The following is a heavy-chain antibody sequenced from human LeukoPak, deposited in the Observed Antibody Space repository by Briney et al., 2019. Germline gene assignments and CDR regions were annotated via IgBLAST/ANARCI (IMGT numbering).Heavy chain of an antibody. CDR2: ISGRSSYI. D-gene: IGHD4-23*01. CDR1: GFTFTTYS. CDR3: ARDIYGGNWPNDY. J-gene: IGHJ4*02. Sequence: GGSLRLSCDASGFTFTTYSMNWVRQAPGKGLEWVSSISGRSSYIYYVDSVKGRFTISRDNAKNSLHLQMNSLRAEDTAVYYCARDIYGGNWPNDYWGQGTLVTVSS. V-gene: IGHV3-21*01.